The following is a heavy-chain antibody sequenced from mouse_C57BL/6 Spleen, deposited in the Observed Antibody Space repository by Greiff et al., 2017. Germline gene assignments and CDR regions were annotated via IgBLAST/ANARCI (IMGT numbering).Heavy chain of an antibody. J-gene: IGHJ2*01. D-gene: IGHD2-1*01. V-gene: IGHV1-69*01. CDR2: IDPSDSYT. CDR3: ARNYLFDY. Sequence: VQLQQPGAELVMPGASVKLSCTASGYTFTSYWMHWVKQRPGQGLEWIGEIDPSDSYTNYNQKFKGKSTLTVDKSSSTAYMQLSSLTSEDSAVYYCARNYLFDYWGQGTTLTVSS. CDR1: GYTFTSYW.